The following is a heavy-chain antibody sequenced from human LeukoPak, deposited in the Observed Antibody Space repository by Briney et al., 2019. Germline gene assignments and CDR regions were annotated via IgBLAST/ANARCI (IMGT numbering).Heavy chain of an antibody. Sequence: ASVRVSCKTSGYSFTDYYIHWVRQAPGQGLEWMGWIDTKSGRTSSARKFQGRVTMTRDPSITTVYMDMAWLTSDDTAIYFCARADFIDAGPYLIGPWGQGTLVTVSS. V-gene: IGHV1-2*02. CDR3: ARADFIDAGPYLIGP. D-gene: IGHD3-3*01. CDR2: IDTKSGRT. CDR1: GYSFTDYY. J-gene: IGHJ5*02.